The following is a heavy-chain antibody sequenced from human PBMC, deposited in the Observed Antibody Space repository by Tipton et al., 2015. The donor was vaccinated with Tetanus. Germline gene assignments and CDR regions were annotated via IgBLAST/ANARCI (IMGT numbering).Heavy chain of an antibody. CDR1: GGSTHGFY. CDR2: INHSGST. D-gene: IGHD5-18*01. J-gene: IGHJ2*01. CDR3: ARGGSYSYGPRGFDL. Sequence: TLSLTCTVSGGSTHGFYWTWIRQSAGKGLEWIGEINHSGSTTYSPSFKSRVTISVDTPKNQFSLKLTSLTVADTAVYYCARGGSYSYGPRGFDLWGRGTLVTVSS. V-gene: IGHV4-34*01.